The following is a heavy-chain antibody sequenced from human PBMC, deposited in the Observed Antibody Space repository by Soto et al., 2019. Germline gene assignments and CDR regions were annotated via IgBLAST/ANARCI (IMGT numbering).Heavy chain of an antibody. J-gene: IGHJ4*02. CDR2: IWYDGSHE. V-gene: IGHV3-33*01. CDR1: GFSFSDYG. CDR3: ARPMVPTTRGGDLGY. Sequence: QVRLVESGGGVVQPGGSLRLSCEASGFSFSDYGMHWVRLAPGVGLQWVAGIWYDGSHENYGDSVKGRFTISRDNSNKTLFLQMTSLRPDDTALYYCARPMVPTTRGGDLGYWGQGTLVTVSS. D-gene: IGHD1-1*01.